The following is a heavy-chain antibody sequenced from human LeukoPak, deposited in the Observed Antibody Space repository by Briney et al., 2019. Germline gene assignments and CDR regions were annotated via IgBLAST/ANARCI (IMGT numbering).Heavy chain of an antibody. CDR2: IIPIFGTA. J-gene: IGHJ3*02. CDR1: GGTFSSYA. D-gene: IGHD3-3*01. Sequence: SVKVSCKASGGTFSSYAISWVRQAPGQGLEWMGGIIPIFGTANYAQKFQGRVTITADESTSTAYMELSSLRSEDTAVYYCSITMQHDAFDIWGQGTMVTVSS. CDR3: SITMQHDAFDI. V-gene: IGHV1-69*13.